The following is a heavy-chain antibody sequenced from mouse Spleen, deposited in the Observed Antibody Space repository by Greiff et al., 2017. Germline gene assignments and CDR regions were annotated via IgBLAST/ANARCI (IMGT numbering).Heavy chain of an antibody. CDR3: AREGRLGPFDY. J-gene: IGHJ2*01. D-gene: IGHD4-1*01. CDR1: GYSITSGYD. V-gene: IGHV3-1*01. CDR2: ISYSGST. Sequence: EVMLVESGPGMVKPSQSLSLTCTVTGYSITSGYDWHWIRHFPGNKLEWMGYISYSGSTNYNPSLKSRISITHDTSKNHFFLKLNSVTTEDTATYYCAREGRLGPFDYWGQGTTLTVSS.